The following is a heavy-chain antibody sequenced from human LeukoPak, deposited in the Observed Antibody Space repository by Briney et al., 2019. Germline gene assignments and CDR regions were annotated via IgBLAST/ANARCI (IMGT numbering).Heavy chain of an antibody. CDR1: GFTFRSYD. D-gene: IGHD3-3*01. CDR3: ARARLEWLFGSFGGALNYGMDV. CDR2: ICTAGDT. V-gene: IGHV3-13*01. Sequence: GGALGLPFAAPGFTFRSYDMHWGRPATGKRLGWVSAICTAGDTYYPGSVKGRFTISRENAKNSLYLQMNSLRAEDTAVYYCARARLEWLFGSFGGALNYGMDVWGQGTTVTVSS. J-gene: IGHJ6*02.